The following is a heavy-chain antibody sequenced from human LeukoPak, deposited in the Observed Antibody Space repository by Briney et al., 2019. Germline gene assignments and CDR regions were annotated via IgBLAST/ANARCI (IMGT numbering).Heavy chain of an antibody. D-gene: IGHD1-7*01. CDR3: ARKAQYNGHYPLDY. Sequence: GGSLRLSCAASGFTFSDYYMSWVRQAPGEGLDWVAAIKPDGSEQYYVDSVKGRFTISRDNAKNSLFLQMNSLRAEDTALYFCARKAQYNGHYPLDYWGQGTLVTVSS. V-gene: IGHV3-7*03. CDR2: IKPDGSEQ. CDR1: GFTFSDYY. J-gene: IGHJ4*02.